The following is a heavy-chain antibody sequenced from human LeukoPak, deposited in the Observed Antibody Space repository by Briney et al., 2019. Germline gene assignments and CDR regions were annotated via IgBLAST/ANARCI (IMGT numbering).Heavy chain of an antibody. CDR3: ASNNYYDSSGYYWALRSDY. CDR2: ISSSSSYI. J-gene: IGHJ4*02. D-gene: IGHD3-22*01. CDR1: GFTFSSYS. Sequence: GGSLRLSCAASGFTFSSYSMNWVRQAPGKGLEWVSSISSSSSYIYYADSVKGRFTISRDNAKNSLYLQMNSLRAEDTAVYYCASNNYYDSSGYYWALRSDYWGQGTLVTVSS. V-gene: IGHV3-21*01.